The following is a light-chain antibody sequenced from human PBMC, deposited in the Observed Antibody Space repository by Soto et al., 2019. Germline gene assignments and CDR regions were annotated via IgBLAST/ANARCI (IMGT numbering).Light chain of an antibody. Sequence: QSVLTQPASVSGSPGQSITISCTGTSSDVGAYNYVSWYQQHPGKAPKLIIYNVSNRPSGISNRFSGSKSANTASLTISGLPTEDAADYFCTSYTTCGTLYVVGIGTKVTVL. J-gene: IGLJ1*01. V-gene: IGLV2-14*01. CDR2: NVS. CDR1: SSDVGAYNY. CDR3: TSYTTCGTLYV.